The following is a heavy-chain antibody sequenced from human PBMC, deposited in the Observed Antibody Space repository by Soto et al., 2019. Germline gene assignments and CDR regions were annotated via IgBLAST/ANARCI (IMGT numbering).Heavy chain of an antibody. V-gene: IGHV4-39*01. CDR1: GGSISTTSYY. Sequence: SETLSLTCSVSGGSISTTSYYWAWIRQPPGKGLEWVGSIYYNGFTYYNPSLKSRLTISVDTSKHQFSLRLSSVTAADTALYYCARQDDFWSGYNSFDPWGQGTLVTVSS. CDR3: ARQDDFWSGYNSFDP. J-gene: IGHJ5*02. CDR2: IYYNGFT. D-gene: IGHD3-3*01.